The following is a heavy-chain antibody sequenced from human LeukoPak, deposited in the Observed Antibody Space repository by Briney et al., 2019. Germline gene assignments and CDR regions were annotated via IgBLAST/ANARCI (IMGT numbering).Heavy chain of an antibody. J-gene: IGHJ6*02. Sequence: GASVKVSCKASGYTFTGYYMHWVRQAAGQGLEWMGWINPNSGGTNYAQKFQGRVTMPRDTSISTAYMELSRLRSDDTAVYYCAREYCSSTSCHPHYYGMDLWGQGTLVTVSS. CDR3: AREYCSSTSCHPHYYGMDL. CDR2: INPNSGGT. D-gene: IGHD2-2*01. CDR1: GYTFTGYY. V-gene: IGHV1-2*02.